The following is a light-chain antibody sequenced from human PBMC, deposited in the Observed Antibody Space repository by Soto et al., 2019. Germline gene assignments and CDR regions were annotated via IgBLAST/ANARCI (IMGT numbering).Light chain of an antibody. V-gene: IGKV3-20*01. Sequence: EIVLTQSPGTLSLSPGERATLSCRASQSVSSSYLAWYQQKPGQAPRLLIYGASSRATGIPDRFSGSGSGTYVTLTISRLEPEDFAVYYCQHYGSSPFTFGPGTKVDIK. CDR1: QSVSSSY. CDR2: GAS. J-gene: IGKJ3*01. CDR3: QHYGSSPFT.